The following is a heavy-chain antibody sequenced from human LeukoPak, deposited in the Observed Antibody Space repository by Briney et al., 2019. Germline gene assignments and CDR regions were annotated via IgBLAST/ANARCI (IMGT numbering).Heavy chain of an antibody. CDR2: ICPDGTVT. CDR1: GFTFSTYC. V-gene: IGHV3-74*01. J-gene: IGHJ4*02. D-gene: IGHD3-3*01. CDR3: AKEYYDSTIGYFDY. Sequence: GGSLRLSCAASGFTFSTYCMHWVRQAPGKGPMWVSRICPDGTVTNYADSVKGRFTISRDNSKNTLYLQMNSLRAEDTAVYYCAKEYYDSTIGYFDYWGQGTLVTVSS.